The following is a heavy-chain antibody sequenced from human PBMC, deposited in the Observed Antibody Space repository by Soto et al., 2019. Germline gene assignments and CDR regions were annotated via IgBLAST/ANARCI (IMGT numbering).Heavy chain of an antibody. CDR2: IWYDGSNK. D-gene: IGHD3-10*01. CDR1: GFTFSSYG. CDR3: ARSNMDYYRSGSYYNYFDY. V-gene: IGHV3-33*01. Sequence: QVQLVESGGGVVQPGRSLRLSCAASGFTFSSYGMHWVRQAPGKGLEWVAVIWYDGSNKYYADSVKGRFTISRDNSQNTLHLQMNSLRDEDTAVYYCARSNMDYYRSGSYYNYFDYWGQGTLVTVSS. J-gene: IGHJ4*02.